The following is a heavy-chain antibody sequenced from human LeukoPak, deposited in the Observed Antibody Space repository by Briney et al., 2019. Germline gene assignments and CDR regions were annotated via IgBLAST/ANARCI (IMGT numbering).Heavy chain of an antibody. CDR1: GGSFSGYY. D-gene: IGHD1-7*01. V-gene: IGHV4-34*01. CDR3: ASSGNFALSPPLGY. CDR2: INHSGST. J-gene: IGHJ4*02. Sequence: NSSETLSLTCAVYGGSFSGYYWSWIRQPPGKGLEWIGEINHSGSTNYNSSLKSRVTISVDTSKNQFSLKLSSVTAADTAVYYCASSGNFALSPPLGYWGQGTLVTVSS.